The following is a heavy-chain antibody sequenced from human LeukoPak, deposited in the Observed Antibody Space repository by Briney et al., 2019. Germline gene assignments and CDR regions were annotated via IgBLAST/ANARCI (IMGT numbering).Heavy chain of an antibody. CDR1: GYTFTSYG. V-gene: IGHV1-18*01. CDR2: ISAYNGST. CDR3: ARALPHRRLMDTTMNQHWFDP. D-gene: IGHD5-18*01. J-gene: IGHJ5*02. Sequence: GSVKVSCKASGYTFTSYGISWVRQAPGQGLEWMGWISAYNGSTNYAQKFQGRGTINKDMSTSTVYMELSSLTSEDTAVYSCARALPHRRLMDTTMNQHWFDPWGQGTLVTVSS.